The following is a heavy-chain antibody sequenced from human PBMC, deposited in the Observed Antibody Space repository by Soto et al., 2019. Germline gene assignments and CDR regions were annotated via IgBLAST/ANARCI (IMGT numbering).Heavy chain of an antibody. CDR1: GGSISSYY. CDR3: ARYQLGSNFDY. D-gene: IGHD1-1*01. V-gene: IGHV4-59*01. Sequence: SETLSLTCTVSGGSISSYYWSWIRQPPGKGLEWIGYIYYSGSTNYNPSLKSRVTISVDTSKNQFSLKLSSVTAADTAVYYCARYQLGSNFDYWGQGTLVTVSS. CDR2: IYYSGST. J-gene: IGHJ4*02.